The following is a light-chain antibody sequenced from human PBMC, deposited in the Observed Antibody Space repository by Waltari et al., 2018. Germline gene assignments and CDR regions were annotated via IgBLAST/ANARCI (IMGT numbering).Light chain of an antibody. V-gene: IGKV4-1*01. CDR3: QQVYSPPLT. J-gene: IGKJ4*01. CDR1: QNILYSSNKKHY. Sequence: IVMTQSPESLAVSLGERATIHSMFSQNILYSSNKKHYLAWYQQKQGQPPRLLIQLAATRQSGVPDRFSGSRSGTDFTLTISSLQAEDVAGYYCQQVYSPPLTFGGGTKVELK. CDR2: LAA.